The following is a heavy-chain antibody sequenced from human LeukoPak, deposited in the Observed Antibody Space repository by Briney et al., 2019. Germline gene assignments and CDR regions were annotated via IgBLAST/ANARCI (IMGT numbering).Heavy chain of an antibody. D-gene: IGHD2-21*01. CDR2: ISSSGGTK. Sequence: RPGGSLRLSCSACGFPLNSYEMNCVRQAPGKGLEWLSYISSSGGTKYYADSVKGRFSISRDNAKNSLYMHMNSLSVNDTAVYYCARAHSSDYWGQGTLVTVSS. J-gene: IGHJ4*02. V-gene: IGHV3-48*03. CDR1: GFPLNSYE. CDR3: ARAHSSDY.